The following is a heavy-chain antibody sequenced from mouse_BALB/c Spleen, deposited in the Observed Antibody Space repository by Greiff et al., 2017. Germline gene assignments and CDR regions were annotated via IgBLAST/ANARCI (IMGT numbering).Heavy chain of an antibody. J-gene: IGHJ3*01. V-gene: IGHV1-4*01. Sequence: VKLVESGAELARPGASVKMSCKASGYTFTSYTMHWVKQRPGQGLEWIGYINPSSGYTNYNQKFKDKATLTADKSSSTAYMQLSSLTSEDSAVYYCAREKDYDLFAYWGQGTLVTVSA. D-gene: IGHD2-4*01. CDR3: AREKDYDLFAY. CDR2: INPSSGYT. CDR1: GYTFTSYT.